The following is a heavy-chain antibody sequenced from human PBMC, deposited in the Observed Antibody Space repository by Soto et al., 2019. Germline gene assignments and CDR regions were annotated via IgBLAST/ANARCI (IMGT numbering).Heavy chain of an antibody. Sequence: ASVKVSCTASGYTFTSYGISWVRQAPEQGLEWMGWISAYNGNTNYAQKLQGRVTMTTDTSTSTAYMELRSLRSDDTAVYYCARSDQMYYDFWSGYYNYYYYYMDVWGKGTTVTVSS. D-gene: IGHD3-3*01. CDR3: ARSDQMYYDFWSGYYNYYYYYMDV. CDR2: ISAYNGNT. CDR1: GYTFTSYG. V-gene: IGHV1-18*01. J-gene: IGHJ6*03.